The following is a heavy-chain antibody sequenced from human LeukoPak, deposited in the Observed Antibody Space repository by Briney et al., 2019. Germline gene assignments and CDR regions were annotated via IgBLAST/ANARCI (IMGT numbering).Heavy chain of an antibody. V-gene: IGHV3-48*04. D-gene: IGHD5-18*01. Sequence: GGSLRLSCAASGFILSNYRMNWVRQAPGKGLEWVSYISSSGNSREYADSVKGRFTISRDNAKNSLYLQMNSLRAEDTAVYYCARSGYSYGYATYNWFDPWGQGTLVTVSS. J-gene: IGHJ5*02. CDR1: GFILSNYR. CDR3: ARSGYSYGYATYNWFDP. CDR2: ISSSGNSR.